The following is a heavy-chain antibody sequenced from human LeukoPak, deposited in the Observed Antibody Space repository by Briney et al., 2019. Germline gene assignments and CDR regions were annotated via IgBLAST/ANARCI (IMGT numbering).Heavy chain of an antibody. J-gene: IGHJ4*02. CDR2: IKEDGSEK. CDR1: GFTLSRYW. CDR3: ARYSGYDSIDD. V-gene: IGHV3-7*01. Sequence: GGSLRLSCAASGFTLSRYWMSWVRQAPGKGMEWVANIKEDGSEKYYVDSVKGRFTISRDNAKNSLYLQMNSLRVEDTAVYYCARYSGYDSIDDWGQGTLVTVSS. D-gene: IGHD5-12*01.